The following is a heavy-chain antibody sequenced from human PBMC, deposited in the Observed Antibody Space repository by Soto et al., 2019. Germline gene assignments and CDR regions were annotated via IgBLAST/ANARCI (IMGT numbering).Heavy chain of an antibody. J-gene: IGHJ4*02. CDR2: ISGSGGST. Sequence: EVQLLESGGGLVQPRGSLRLSCAASGFTFSSYAMSWVRQAPGKGLEWVSAISGSGGSTYYADSVKGRFTISRDNSKNTLYLQMNSLRAEDTAVYYCAKEVRSMIVVVITSFDYWGQGTLVTVSS. D-gene: IGHD3-22*01. V-gene: IGHV3-23*01. CDR3: AKEVRSMIVVVITSFDY. CDR1: GFTFSSYA.